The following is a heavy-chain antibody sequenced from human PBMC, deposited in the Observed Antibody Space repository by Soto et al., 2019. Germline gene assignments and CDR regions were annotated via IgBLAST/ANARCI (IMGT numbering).Heavy chain of an antibody. CDR3: SSEAASGSYYLVDY. D-gene: IGHD1-26*01. J-gene: IGHJ4*02. CDR2: IKSKTDGGTT. V-gene: IGHV3-15*07. Sequence: EVQLVESGGGLVKPGGSLRLSCVASGFTFSNAWMNWVRQAPGKGLEWVGRIKSKTDGGTTDYAAPVKGRFTISRDDSKDTLYLQMNSLKTEDTAVYYCSSEAASGSYYLVDYWGQGTLVTVSS. CDR1: GFTFSNAW.